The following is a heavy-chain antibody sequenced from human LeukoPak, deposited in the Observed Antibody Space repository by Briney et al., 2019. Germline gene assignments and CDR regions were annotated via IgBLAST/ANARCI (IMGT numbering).Heavy chain of an antibody. CDR2: IYYSRSS. Sequence: SETLSLTCSVSGVSISSSPYHWGWIRQPPGKGLEWIGSIYYSRSSYSNPSLQSRVTMSIDTAKNQFSLKLSSVTAADTAVYYCAREIDYDSTAYVYWGRGTLVTVSS. CDR1: GVSISSSPYH. CDR3: AREIDYDSTAYVY. D-gene: IGHD3-22*01. V-gene: IGHV4-39*02. J-gene: IGHJ4*02.